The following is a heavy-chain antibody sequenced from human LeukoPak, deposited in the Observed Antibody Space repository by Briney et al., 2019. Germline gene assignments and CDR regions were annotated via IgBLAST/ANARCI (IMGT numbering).Heavy chain of an antibody. CDR2: IKQDGSEK. D-gene: IGHD3-10*01. Sequence: GGSLRLSCAAFGFTFSSYWMSWVRQAPGKGLEWVANIKQDGSEKYYVDSVKGRFTISRDNAKNSLYLQMNSLRAEDTAVYYCARDGYYYGSGSYYIDYWGQGTLVTVSS. V-gene: IGHV3-7*01. CDR3: ARDGYYYGSGSYYIDY. CDR1: GFTFSSYW. J-gene: IGHJ4*02.